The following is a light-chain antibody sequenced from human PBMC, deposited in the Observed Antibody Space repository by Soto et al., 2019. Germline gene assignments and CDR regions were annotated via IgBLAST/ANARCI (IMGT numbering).Light chain of an antibody. J-gene: IGKJ1*01. CDR1: QVNRKY. CDR2: DAS. CDR3: QHYDKHVT. V-gene: IGKV1-33*01. Sequence: DVQMTQSPSSLSASIGDRVTITCQASQVNRKYLNWYQQKPGKAPDLLIHDASNLETGVPSRFSGSGSGTLFTFTISSLQPEDFASYSCQHYDKHVTFGRGTKV.